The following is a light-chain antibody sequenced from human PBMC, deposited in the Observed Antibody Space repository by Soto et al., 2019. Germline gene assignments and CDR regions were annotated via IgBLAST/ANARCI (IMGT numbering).Light chain of an antibody. Sequence: QSVLTQPPSASGTPGQRVTISCSGSSSNIGGNTVSWYQQLPGTAPKLLIYSDNQRPSGVPDRFSGSKSGTSASLAISGLQSEDEEDYYCAAWDDRLTGYVFGTGTKLTVL. V-gene: IGLV1-44*01. J-gene: IGLJ1*01. CDR1: SSNIGGNT. CDR2: SDN. CDR3: AAWDDRLTGYV.